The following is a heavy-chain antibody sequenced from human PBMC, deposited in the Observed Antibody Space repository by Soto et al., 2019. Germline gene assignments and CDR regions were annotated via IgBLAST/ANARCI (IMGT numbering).Heavy chain of an antibody. CDR3: ARIGTWAQNFDY. V-gene: IGHV3-33*01. CDR2: IWNDESLK. J-gene: IGHJ4*02. CDR1: GFTFSNYH. D-gene: IGHD7-27*01. Sequence: QVQLVASGGGVVQPGRSLRLSCAASGFTFSNYHMHWVRQTPGKGLEWVALIWNDESLKFYADSVKGRFTTSRDNSKNTLSLQMNNLRAEDTAVYYCARIGTWAQNFDYWGQGTLVTVSS.